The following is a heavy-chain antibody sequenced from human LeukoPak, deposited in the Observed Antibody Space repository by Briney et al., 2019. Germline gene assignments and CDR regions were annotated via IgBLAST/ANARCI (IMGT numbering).Heavy chain of an antibody. Sequence: GRSLRLSCAASGFTFSSYAMSWVRQAPGKGLEWVSAISGSGGSTYYADSVKGRFTISRDNSKNTLYLQMNSLRAEDTAVYYCAKDKSRRGVINNWFDPWGQGTLVTVSS. CDR1: GFTFSSYA. CDR2: ISGSGGST. J-gene: IGHJ5*02. D-gene: IGHD3-10*01. CDR3: AKDKSRRGVINNWFDP. V-gene: IGHV3-23*01.